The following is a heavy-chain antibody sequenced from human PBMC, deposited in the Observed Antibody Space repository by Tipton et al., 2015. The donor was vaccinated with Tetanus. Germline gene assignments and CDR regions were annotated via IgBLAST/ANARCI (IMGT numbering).Heavy chain of an antibody. CDR3: ARDQKSATLSHFFYGLDV. D-gene: IGHD2-15*01. CDR1: GGSVNNRW. V-gene: IGHV4-4*08. J-gene: IGHJ6*02. Sequence: TLSLTCSVSGGSVNNRWWSWIRQPPGKGLEWMGYIYDTGDAKYNPSLKSRVTMTVDTSKNQFSLSLTSVTAADTAMYYCARDQKSATLSHFFYGLDVWGQGTTVTVSS. CDR2: IYDTGDA.